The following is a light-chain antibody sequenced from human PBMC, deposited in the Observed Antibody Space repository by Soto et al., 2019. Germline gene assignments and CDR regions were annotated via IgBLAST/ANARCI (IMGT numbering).Light chain of an antibody. Sequence: DIHMTQAPSSRSATVGDRVSINCRASQDIASWVAWYQQKPGKAPKVLIYAASNLHRGVPSRFSGRGSGTDFTPTITSLQPEDFATYYCQQANSFPLTFGGGTKVDIK. CDR3: QQANSFPLT. CDR2: AAS. V-gene: IGKV1-12*01. CDR1: QDIASW. J-gene: IGKJ4*02.